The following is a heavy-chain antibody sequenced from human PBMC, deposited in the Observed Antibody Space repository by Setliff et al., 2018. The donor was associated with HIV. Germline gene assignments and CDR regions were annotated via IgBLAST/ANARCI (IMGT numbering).Heavy chain of an antibody. CDR1: GYSISNGYY. CDR3: AARNSGNPTRHFDY. CDR2: IYHSGGT. J-gene: IGHJ4*02. D-gene: IGHD3-10*01. Sequence: SETLSLTCALSGYSISNGYYWGWIRQPSGKGLEWIGSIYHSGGTFYNPSLRSRVTISVDTSQDQFSLRLTSVTAADTAVYYCAARNSGNPTRHFDYWGQGTLVTVSS. V-gene: IGHV4-38-2*01.